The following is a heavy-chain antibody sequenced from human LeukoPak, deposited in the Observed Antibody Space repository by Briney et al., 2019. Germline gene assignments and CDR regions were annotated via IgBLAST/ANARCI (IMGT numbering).Heavy chain of an antibody. CDR2: IYPGDSDT. D-gene: IGHD2-2*01. V-gene: IGHV5-51*07. Sequence: GASLQISCKGSGYSFTSYWIGWVHPLPGKGLEWMGIIYPGDSDTRYSPSFQGQVTISADKSISTAYLQWSSLKASDTAMYYCARLAPGGRRIVVVPAVAFAFDIWGQGTMVTVSS. CDR1: GYSFTSYW. CDR3: ARLAPGGRRIVVVPAVAFAFDI. J-gene: IGHJ3*02.